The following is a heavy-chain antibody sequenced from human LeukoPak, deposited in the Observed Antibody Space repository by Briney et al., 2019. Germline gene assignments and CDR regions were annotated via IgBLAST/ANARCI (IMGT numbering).Heavy chain of an antibody. CDR1: GFTFSSYD. D-gene: IGHD4-17*01. Sequence: GGSLRLSCAASGFTFSSYDMNWVRQAPGKGLEWISHISSGGSSIYSADSVKGRFTIYRDNAKNSLYLQMNSLRAADTSVYYCARDNGDSFDYWGQGTLVTVSS. V-gene: IGHV3-48*03. CDR2: ISSGGSSI. J-gene: IGHJ4*02. CDR3: ARDNGDSFDY.